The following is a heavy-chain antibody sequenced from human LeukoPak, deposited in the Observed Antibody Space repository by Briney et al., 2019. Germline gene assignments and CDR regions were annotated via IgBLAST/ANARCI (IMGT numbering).Heavy chain of an antibody. D-gene: IGHD3-10*02. Sequence: GGSLRLSCTVSGFTLSSYEMTWFRQAPGKGLEWVSYISSSGSTIYYADSVKGRFTISRDNAKNSLYLQMNSLRAEDTAVYYCAELGITMIGGVWGKGTTVTISS. CDR1: GFTLSSYE. CDR3: AELGITMIGGV. J-gene: IGHJ6*04. V-gene: IGHV3-48*03. CDR2: ISSSGSTI.